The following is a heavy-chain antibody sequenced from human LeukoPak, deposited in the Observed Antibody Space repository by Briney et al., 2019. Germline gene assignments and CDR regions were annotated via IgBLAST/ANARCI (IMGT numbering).Heavy chain of an antibody. V-gene: IGHV3-30*02. J-gene: IGHJ4*02. CDR2: IRYDGSNK. CDR1: GFTFSSYG. D-gene: IGHD6-13*01. CDR3: ARVSSSSCDY. Sequence: GGSLRLSCAASGFTFSSYGMHWVRQAPGKGLEWVAFIRYDGSNKYYADSVKGRFTISRDNAKNSLYLQMNSLRAEDTAVYYCARVSSSSCDYWGQGTLVTVSS.